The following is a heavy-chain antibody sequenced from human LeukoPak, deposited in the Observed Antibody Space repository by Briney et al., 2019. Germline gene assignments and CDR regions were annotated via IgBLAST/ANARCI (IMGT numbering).Heavy chain of an antibody. J-gene: IGHJ5*02. D-gene: IGHD4-17*01. Sequence: GGSLRLSCAASGFTFSDYYMSWIRQAPGKGLEWVSYISSSGSTIYYADSVKGRFTISRDNAKNSLYLQMNSLRAGDTAVYYCARTTVTGKKNWFDPWGQGTLVTVSS. V-gene: IGHV3-11*01. CDR1: GFTFSDYY. CDR3: ARTTVTGKKNWFDP. CDR2: ISSSGSTI.